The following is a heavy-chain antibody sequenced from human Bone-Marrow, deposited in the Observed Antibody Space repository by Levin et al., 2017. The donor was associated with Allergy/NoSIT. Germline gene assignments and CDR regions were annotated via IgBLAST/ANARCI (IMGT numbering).Heavy chain of an antibody. CDR3: AKDWRPDGDWTFDY. D-gene: IGHD4-17*01. Sequence: PGGSLRLSCAASGFTFSGYTMNWVRQAPGKGLEWISGLIASTNQAFYADSVKGRFTISRDNSKSTLYLQMNSLRVEDTAVYYCAKDWRPDGDWTFDYWGQGTLVTVSS. CDR1: GFTFSGYT. CDR2: LIASTNQA. J-gene: IGHJ4*01. V-gene: IGHV3-23*01.